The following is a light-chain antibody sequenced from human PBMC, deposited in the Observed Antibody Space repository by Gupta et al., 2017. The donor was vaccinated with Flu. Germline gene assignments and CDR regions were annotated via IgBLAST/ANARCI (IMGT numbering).Light chain of an antibody. CDR1: QSVSSSY. J-gene: IGKJ2*01. CDR3: QQYGSSPPMYT. Sequence: EIVLTQSPGTLSLSPGERATLCCRASQSVSSSYLAWYQQKPGQAPRLLIYGASSRATGIPDRFSGSGSGTDFTLTISRLEPEDFAVYYCQQYGSSPPMYTCGQGTKLEIK. V-gene: IGKV3-20*01. CDR2: GAS.